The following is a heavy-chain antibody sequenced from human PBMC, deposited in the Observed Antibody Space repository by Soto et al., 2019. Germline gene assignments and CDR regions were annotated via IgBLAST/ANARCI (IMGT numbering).Heavy chain of an antibody. J-gene: IGHJ4*02. CDR2: ISWVSGSI. CDR3: AKIVARPSLVPVFDQ. V-gene: IGHV3-9*01. CDR1: GFTFDEYA. Sequence: EVQLVEYGGRLVQPGRSLRLSCVASGFTFDEYAVHWVRQAPGNGLEWVLGISWVSGSINYAASVWGRFTVSSDKDKNLLYLQMTSLRFEDTAFYYWAKIVARPSLVPVFDQWGQGALFTVSS. D-gene: IGHD2-21*01.